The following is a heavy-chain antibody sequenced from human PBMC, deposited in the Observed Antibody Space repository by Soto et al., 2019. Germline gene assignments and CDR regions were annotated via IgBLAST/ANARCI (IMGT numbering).Heavy chain of an antibody. J-gene: IGHJ4*02. CDR2: INQDGSER. V-gene: IGHV3-7*01. Sequence: GGSLRLSCAASGFTFRTCWRMWVRQAPGKGLEWVANINQDGSERYYVDSVKGRFTISRDNAKNSLYLQMNSLRAEDTAVYYCVKDNRGSYWGQGTLVTVSS. CDR1: GFTFRTCW. D-gene: IGHD3-10*01. CDR3: VKDNRGSY.